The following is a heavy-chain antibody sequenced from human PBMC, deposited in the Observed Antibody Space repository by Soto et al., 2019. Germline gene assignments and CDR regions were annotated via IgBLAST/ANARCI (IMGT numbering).Heavy chain of an antibody. CDR2: ISSSGSTI. Sequence: GGSLRLSCTASGFTFSSYEMNWVRQAPGKGLEWVSYISSSGSTIYYADSVKGRFTISRDNAKNSLYLQMNSLRAEDTAVYYCARERRTEYSSSWRVWYFDLWGRGTLVTVSS. V-gene: IGHV3-48*03. D-gene: IGHD6-13*01. CDR1: GFTFSSYE. CDR3: ARERRTEYSSSWRVWYFDL. J-gene: IGHJ2*01.